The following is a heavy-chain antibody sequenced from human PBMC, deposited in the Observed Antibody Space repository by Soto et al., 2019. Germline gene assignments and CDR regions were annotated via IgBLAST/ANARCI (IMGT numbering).Heavy chain of an antibody. CDR2: ISAYNGNT. D-gene: IGHD6-13*01. CDR1: GYTFTSYG. Sequence: ASVKVCCKASGYTFTSYGISWVRQAPGQGLEWMGWISAYNGNTNYAQKLQGRVTMTTDTSTSTAYMELRSLRSDDTAVYYCARVQDPGIAAAGTSFDYWGQGNMVTVS. CDR3: ARVQDPGIAAAGTSFDY. J-gene: IGHJ4*02. V-gene: IGHV1-18*01.